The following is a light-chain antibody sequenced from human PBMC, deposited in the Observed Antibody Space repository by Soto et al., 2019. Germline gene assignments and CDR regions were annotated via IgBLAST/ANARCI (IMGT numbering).Light chain of an antibody. J-gene: IGKJ2*01. Sequence: DIQMTQSPSTLSASVEDRVTITCRASQSITSWMAWYQQKPGKAPKVQIYKASNLESGVPSRFSGSGSGTESTLTTTSRQSDDFATYYCQQYHSYPYTFGRGTTLEIK. CDR3: QQYHSYPYT. V-gene: IGKV1-5*03. CDR2: KAS. CDR1: QSITSW.